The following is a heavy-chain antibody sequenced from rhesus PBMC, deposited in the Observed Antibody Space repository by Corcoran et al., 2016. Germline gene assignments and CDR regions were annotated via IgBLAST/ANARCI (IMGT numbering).Heavy chain of an antibody. CDR3: AREWTTGVIIMGGFDY. CDR2: ISCSVGNT. J-gene: IGHJ4*01. CDR1: GFTFDDYA. Sequence: EVQLVESGGGVVQPGGSLRLSCAASGFTFDDYAMHWVRQAPGKGLEWVSGISCSVGNTYYADSVKGLFTISRDNAKNSLYLQMGSLRAEDTALYYCAREWTTGVIIMGGFDYWGQGVLVTVSS. V-gene: IGHV3-201*01. D-gene: IGHD3-34*01.